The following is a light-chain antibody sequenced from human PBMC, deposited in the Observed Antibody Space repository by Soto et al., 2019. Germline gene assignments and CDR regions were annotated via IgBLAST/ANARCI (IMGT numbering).Light chain of an antibody. J-gene: IGKJ1*01. V-gene: IGKV4-1*01. Sequence: DIVMTQSPDSLAVSLGERATINCKSSQSVLYSSNNKNYLAWYQQKPGQPPKXLIYWASTRESGVPDRFSGSGSGTDFTLTISSLQAEDVAVYYCQQYYSTRTFGQGTKVDIK. CDR2: WAS. CDR3: QQYYSTRT. CDR1: QSVLYSSNNKNY.